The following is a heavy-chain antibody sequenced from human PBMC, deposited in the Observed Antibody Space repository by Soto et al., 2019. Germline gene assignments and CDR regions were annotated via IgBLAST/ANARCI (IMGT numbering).Heavy chain of an antibody. Sequence: AATLSLTCSGWGGAISGNYSYWGWIRQPPGKGLEWIGSISYSGTTNSNPSLKSRVTVSVDMSKNQFSLRLTSVTAIDTAVYYCVRVCGVPSRSPGVPHSGQAILATV. D-gene: IGHD6-13*01. CDR2: ISYSGTT. V-gene: IGHV4-39*01. CDR3: VRVCGVPSRSPGVPH. CDR1: GGAISGNYSY. J-gene: IGHJ4*02.